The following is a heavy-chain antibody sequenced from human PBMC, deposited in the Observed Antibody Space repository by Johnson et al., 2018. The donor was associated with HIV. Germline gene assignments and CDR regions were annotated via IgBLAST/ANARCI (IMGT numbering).Heavy chain of an antibody. V-gene: IGHV3-30*03. CDR1: GFTFSSYA. CDR3: GRGPIAEDAFDI. Sequence: QVQLVESGGGVVQPGRSLRLSCAASGFTFSSYAMHWVRQAPGKGLEWVAVISSDGSHKYYADSLTGRFTISRDNSKNKLYLQIHSLRLEDTAVYFCGRGPIAEDAFDIWGQGTMVTVSS. J-gene: IGHJ3*02. D-gene: IGHD3-16*02. CDR2: ISSDGSHK.